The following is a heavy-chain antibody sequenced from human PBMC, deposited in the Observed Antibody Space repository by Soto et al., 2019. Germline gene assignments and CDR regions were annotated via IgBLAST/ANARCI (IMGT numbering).Heavy chain of an antibody. V-gene: IGHV3-23*01. J-gene: IGHJ5*02. CDR2: ISGSGGSA. CDR1: GFTFSSYS. D-gene: IGHD2-21*02. CDR3: AKDRFNVVVTASIFDP. Sequence: GGSLRLSCAASGFTFSSYSISWVRQAPWKGLEWVSTISGSGGSADYADSVKGRFTISRDNPQNTLYLEMNSLRAEDTAIYYCAKDRFNVVVTASIFDPWGQGTLVTVSS.